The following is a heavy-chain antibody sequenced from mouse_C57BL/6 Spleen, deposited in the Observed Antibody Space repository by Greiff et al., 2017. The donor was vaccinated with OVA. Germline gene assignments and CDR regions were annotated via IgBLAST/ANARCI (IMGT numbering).Heavy chain of an antibody. CDR1: GYTFTDYY. J-gene: IGHJ1*03. CDR2: INPNNGGT. Sequence: EVQLQQSGPELVKPGASVKISCKASGYTFTDYYMNWVKQSHGKSLEWIGDINPNNGGTSYNQKFKGKATLTVDKSSSTAYMELRSLTSEDSAVYYCARGDDYDEDWYFDVWGTGTTVTVSS. D-gene: IGHD2-4*01. CDR3: ARGDDYDEDWYFDV. V-gene: IGHV1-26*01.